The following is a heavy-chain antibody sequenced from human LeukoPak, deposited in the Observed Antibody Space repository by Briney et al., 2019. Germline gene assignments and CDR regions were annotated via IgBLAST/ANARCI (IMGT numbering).Heavy chain of an antibody. V-gene: IGHV3-7*01. D-gene: IGHD5-18*01. Sequence: PGGSLRLSCAASGFTFSSYWMSWVRHAPGKGLEWVANIKPDGSEKYYVDSVKGRFTISRDNAKKSMYLQMNSLRAEDTAVYYCARHLSGVTGYTYGRGIDYWGQGTLVTVSS. CDR1: GFTFSSYW. CDR2: IKPDGSEK. J-gene: IGHJ4*02. CDR3: ARHLSGVTGYTYGRGIDY.